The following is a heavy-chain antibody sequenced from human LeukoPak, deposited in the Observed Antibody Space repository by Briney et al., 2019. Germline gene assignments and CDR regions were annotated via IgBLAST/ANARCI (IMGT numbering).Heavy chain of an antibody. V-gene: IGHV3-7*01. D-gene: IGHD3-22*01. Sequence: GGSLRLSCVASGFPFSSYWMTWVRQAPGKGLEWVANIKQDGSKKSYVDSVKGRFTISRDNAKNSLYLQMNSLRAEDTAIYYCAKSAYYYDSSGYYSIDYWGQGTLVTVSS. CDR3: AKSAYYYDSSGYYSIDY. CDR2: IKQDGSKK. J-gene: IGHJ4*02. CDR1: GFPFSSYW.